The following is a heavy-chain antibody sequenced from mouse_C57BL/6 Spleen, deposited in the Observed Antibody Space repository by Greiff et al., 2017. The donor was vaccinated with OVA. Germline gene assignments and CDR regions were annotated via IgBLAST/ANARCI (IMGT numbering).Heavy chain of an antibody. V-gene: IGHV5-9*01. Sequence: EVQVVESGGGLVKPGGSLKLSCAASGFTFSSYTMSWVRQTPEKRLEWVATISGGGGNTYFPDSVKGRFTISRDNAKNTLYLQMSSLRSEDTALYYCARDNYFDYWGQGTTLTVSS. CDR2: ISGGGGNT. CDR1: GFTFSSYT. CDR3: ARDNYFDY. J-gene: IGHJ2*01.